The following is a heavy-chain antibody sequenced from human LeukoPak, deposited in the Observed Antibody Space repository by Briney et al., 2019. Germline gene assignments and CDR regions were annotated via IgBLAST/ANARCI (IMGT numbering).Heavy chain of an antibody. CDR3: AKALEDCSGGGCFYGYMDV. CDR1: GFTFSSYG. V-gene: IGHV3-30*18. Sequence: PGRSLRLSCAASGFTFSSYGMHGVRQAPGKGLEWGSVISYDVSNKYYAYSVKGRFTISRDNSKKKVYLQMNSLEVEDTAVYYCAKALEDCSGGGCFYGYMDVWGQGTTVTVSS. D-gene: IGHD2-15*01. CDR2: ISYDVSNK. J-gene: IGHJ6*01.